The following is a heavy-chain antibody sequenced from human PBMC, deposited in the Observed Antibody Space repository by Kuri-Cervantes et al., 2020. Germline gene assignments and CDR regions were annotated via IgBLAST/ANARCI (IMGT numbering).Heavy chain of an antibody. CDR1: GGTFSRFA. D-gene: IGHD3-9*01. Sequence: SVKVSCKAFGGTFSRFAITWVRQAPGQGLEWMGGIIPEFGKPNYAQKFQARVTISADESTSTAYMELSSLGSEDAAVYYCARTSGPDIFDFDYWGQGTLVTVSS. CDR2: IIPEFGKP. CDR3: ARTSGPDIFDFDY. V-gene: IGHV1-69*13. J-gene: IGHJ4*02.